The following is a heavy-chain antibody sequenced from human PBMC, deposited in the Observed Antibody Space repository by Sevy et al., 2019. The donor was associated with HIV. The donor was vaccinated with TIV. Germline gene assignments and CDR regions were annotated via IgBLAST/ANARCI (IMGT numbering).Heavy chain of an antibody. CDR3: AKGFCSGGTCPRDYYYYGMDV. CDR2: FSGSGLYT. V-gene: IGHV3-23*01. Sequence: GGSLRLSFAASEFTFSSYALSWVRQAPGKGLEWVSSFSGSGLYTYYADSVEGRFTMSRDNSMNTLYVQMNSLRAEDTAVYYCAKGFCSGGTCPRDYYYYGMDVWGQGTTVTVSS. CDR1: EFTFSSYA. D-gene: IGHD2-15*01. J-gene: IGHJ6*02.